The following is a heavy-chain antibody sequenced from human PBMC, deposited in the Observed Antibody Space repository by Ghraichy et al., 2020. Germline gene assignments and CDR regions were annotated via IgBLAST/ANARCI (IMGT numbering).Heavy chain of an antibody. CDR3: AKGNIGWAKLDY. CDR2: INEDGSAQ. CDR1: GFSLSSCW. Sequence: GGSLRLSCAASGFSLSSCWMSWVRQAPGQGLEWVANINEDGSAQNFVASVKGRFTISRDTAKNSLYLQMNSLRAEDTAVYYCAKGNIGWAKLDYWGQGALVTVSS. D-gene: IGHD6-19*01. J-gene: IGHJ4*02. V-gene: IGHV3-7*01.